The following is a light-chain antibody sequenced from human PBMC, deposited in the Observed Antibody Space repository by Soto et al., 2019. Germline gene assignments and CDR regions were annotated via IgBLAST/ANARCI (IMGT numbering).Light chain of an antibody. CDR1: SSDVGGYNY. CDR3: SSYTVSSTRV. Sequence: QSALTQPASVSGSPGQSITISCTGTSSDVGGYNYVSWYQHHPGKAPKVMIYEVNNRPSGVSNRFSGSKSGNTASLTISGLQAEDEADYYCSSYTVSSTRVFGGGTKLTVL. J-gene: IGLJ3*02. V-gene: IGLV2-14*01. CDR2: EVN.